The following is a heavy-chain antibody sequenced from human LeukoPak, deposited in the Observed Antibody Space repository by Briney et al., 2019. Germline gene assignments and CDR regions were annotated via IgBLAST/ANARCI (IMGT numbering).Heavy chain of an antibody. V-gene: IGHV4-4*07. J-gene: IGHJ4*02. Sequence: PSETLSLTCTVSGGSISNHYWSWVRQPAGKGLEWIGRIYSSGSANYSPSLKSRVSMSIDTSNNHFSLILTSVIAADTALFFFARDVRYVRGWSTPECGGEGTLVTVYS. CDR2: IYSSGSA. CDR1: GGSISNHY. CDR3: ARDVRYVRGWSTPEC. D-gene: IGHD6-19*01.